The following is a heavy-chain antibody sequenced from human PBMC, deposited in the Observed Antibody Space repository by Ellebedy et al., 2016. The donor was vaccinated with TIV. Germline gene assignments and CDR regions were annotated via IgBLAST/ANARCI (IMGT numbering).Heavy chain of an antibody. CDR2: INEDGTKK. CDR1: GFTLTNYW. V-gene: IGHV3-7*01. CDR3: ASPGLRFLEWSSLDY. D-gene: IGHD3-3*01. Sequence: GESLKISCTASGFTLTNYWMTWVRQAPGKGLEWVANINEDGTKKHYLDSVKGRFTISRDSAGNSLYLQMNSLGAEDTAVYYCASPGLRFLEWSSLDYWGQGTLVTVSS. J-gene: IGHJ4*02.